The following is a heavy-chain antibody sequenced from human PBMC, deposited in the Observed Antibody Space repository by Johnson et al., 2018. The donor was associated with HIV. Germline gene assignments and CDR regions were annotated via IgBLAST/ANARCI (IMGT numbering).Heavy chain of an antibody. CDR1: AFTVSDNY. D-gene: IGHD1-26*01. J-gene: IGHJ3*02. V-gene: IGHV3-66*01. Sequence: VQLVESGGGLVQPGGSLRLSCAASAFTVSDNYLSWVRQAPGKGLEWVSVIYTGGSTYYADSVTGRFTISRDNSKTTLYMEMISLRADDTATYYGAKTGVGATDAAFDSWGQGTMVTVSS. CDR3: AKTGVGATDAAFDS. CDR2: IYTGGST.